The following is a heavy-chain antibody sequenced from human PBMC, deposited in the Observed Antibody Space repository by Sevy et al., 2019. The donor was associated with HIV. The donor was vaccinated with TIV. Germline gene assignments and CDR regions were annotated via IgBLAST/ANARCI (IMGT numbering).Heavy chain of an antibody. J-gene: IGHJ4*02. D-gene: IGHD6-19*01. Sequence: GGSLRLSCAASGFTFSSYSMNWVRQAPGKGLEWVSSTSSSSSYIYYADSVKGRFTISRDNAKNSLYLQMNSLRAEDTAVYYCARAGVGRIAVAVPDYWGQGTLVTVSS. CDR1: GFTFSSYS. CDR3: ARAGVGRIAVAVPDY. CDR2: TSSSSSYI. V-gene: IGHV3-21*01.